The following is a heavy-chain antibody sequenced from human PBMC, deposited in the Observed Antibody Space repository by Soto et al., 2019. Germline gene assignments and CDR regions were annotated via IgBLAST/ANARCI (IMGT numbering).Heavy chain of an antibody. V-gene: IGHV4-39*01. D-gene: IGHD6-19*01. Sequence: SETLSPTCPVSGGSISSSSYYSGRIRPPPGKGLEWIGSIYYSGSTYYNPSLKSRVTISVDTSKNQFSLKLSSVTAADTAVYYCARHIASGGWPAPGDYWGQGTLVTVS. CDR3: ARHIASGGWPAPGDY. CDR2: IYYSGST. J-gene: IGHJ4*02. CDR1: GGSISSSSYY.